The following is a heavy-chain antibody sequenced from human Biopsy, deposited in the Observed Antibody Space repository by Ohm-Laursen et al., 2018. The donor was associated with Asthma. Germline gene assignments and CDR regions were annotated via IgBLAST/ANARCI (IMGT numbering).Heavy chain of an antibody. D-gene: IGHD5-12*01. CDR3: ASPVNRAFGGYEWAAVFDY. Sequence: LTLTCAASGFTFGDYWMSWVRQVPGKGLEWVANIKHDGSEKNHVDSLKGRFTISRDNAKNSLYLQMNSLRAEDTAVYYCASPVNRAFGGYEWAAVFDYWGQGILVTVSS. J-gene: IGHJ4*02. CDR2: IKHDGSEK. V-gene: IGHV3-7*01. CDR1: GFTFGDYW.